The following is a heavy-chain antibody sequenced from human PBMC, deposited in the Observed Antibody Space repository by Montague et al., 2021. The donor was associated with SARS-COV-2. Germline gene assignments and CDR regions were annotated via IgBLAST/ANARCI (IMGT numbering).Heavy chain of an antibody. CDR2: TYYRSKWYS. D-gene: IGHD3-9*01. CDR3: ASSGITLTGLDAFDI. V-gene: IGHV6-1*01. CDR1: GDTVSSKSVA. J-gene: IGHJ3*02. Sequence: CAISGDTVSSKSVAWNWIRHSPSRGLELLGRTYYRSKWYSDYAEXVKXRLVITPDTSKNQVSLQLNSVIPEDTAVYFCASSGITLTGLDAFDIWGQGTMVTVSS.